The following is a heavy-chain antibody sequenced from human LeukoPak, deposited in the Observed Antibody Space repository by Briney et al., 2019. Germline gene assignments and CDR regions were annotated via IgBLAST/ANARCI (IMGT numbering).Heavy chain of an antibody. CDR3: AKDRLVVVAATPFDY. Sequence: GGSLRLSRAASGFTFSSYAMSWVRQAPGKGLEWVSAISGSGGSTYYADSVKGRFTISRDNSKNTLYLQMNSLRAEDTAVYYCAKDRLVVVAATPFDYWGQGTLVTVSS. V-gene: IGHV3-23*01. J-gene: IGHJ4*02. D-gene: IGHD2-15*01. CDR2: ISGSGGST. CDR1: GFTFSSYA.